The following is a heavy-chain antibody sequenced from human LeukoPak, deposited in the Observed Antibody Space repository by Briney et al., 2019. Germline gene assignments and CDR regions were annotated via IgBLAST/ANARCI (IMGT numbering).Heavy chain of an antibody. V-gene: IGHV1-69*05. CDR1: GGTFSRYG. J-gene: IGHJ6*03. D-gene: IGHD3-10*01. CDR2: TIPIFGTT. CDR3: ATYSGGMRDYYYYSRDV. Sequence: SVKVSCKASGGTFSRYGINWVRQAPGQGLEWMGGTIPIFGTTKYAQNFQGRVNITTDESTSTAYLELKSLRSEDAAVYYCATYSGGMRDYYYYSRDVWGSGTTVTVSS.